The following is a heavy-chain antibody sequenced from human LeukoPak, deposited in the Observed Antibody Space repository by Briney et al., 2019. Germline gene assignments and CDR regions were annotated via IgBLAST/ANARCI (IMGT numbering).Heavy chain of an antibody. CDR3: ARSLSMAPDV. D-gene: IGHD2-21*01. V-gene: IGHV4-4*07. CDR1: GDSISYFY. Sequence: SETLSLTCSVSGDSISYFYWSWIRQAAGKGLEWIGRVSSSGSTDYNASLKSRVTMSVDTSKNQLSLKVISVTAADTAVYYCARSLSMAPDVWGKGTTVTVSS. CDR2: VSSSGST. J-gene: IGHJ6*04.